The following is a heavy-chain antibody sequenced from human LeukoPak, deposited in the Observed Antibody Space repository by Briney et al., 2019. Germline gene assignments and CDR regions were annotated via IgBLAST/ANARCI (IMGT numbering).Heavy chain of an antibody. CDR1: GFTFSSYG. J-gene: IGHJ4*02. CDR3: ARAQKYSSFSSKIDY. CDR2: IWYDGSNK. V-gene: IGHV3-33*01. Sequence: GGSLRLSCAASGFTFSSYGMHWVRQAPGKGLEKVAVIWYDGSNKYYADSVKGRFTISRDNSKNTLYLQMNSLRAEDTAVYYCARAQKYSSFSSKIDYWGRGTLVIVSA. D-gene: IGHD6-6*01.